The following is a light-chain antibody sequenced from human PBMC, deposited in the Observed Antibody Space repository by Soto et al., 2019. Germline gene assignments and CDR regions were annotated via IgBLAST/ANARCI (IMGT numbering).Light chain of an antibody. V-gene: IGLV6-57*02. CDR3: QSYDSSNPWV. CDR2: EDN. CDR1: SDSIASYY. Sequence: NFMLTQPHSVSESPGKTVTISCTGSSDSIASYYVQWYQQRPGSAPTAVFYEDNQRPSGVPDRFSGSIDRASNSASLTISGLKTEDEADYYCQSYDSSNPWVFGGGTKLTVL. J-gene: IGLJ3*02.